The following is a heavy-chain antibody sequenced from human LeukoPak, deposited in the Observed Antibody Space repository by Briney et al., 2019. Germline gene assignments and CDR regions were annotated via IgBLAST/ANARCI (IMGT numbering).Heavy chain of an antibody. J-gene: IGHJ5*02. CDR1: GGSISSSSYY. CDR3: ARPPKPMAGRFWFDP. Sequence: SETLSLTCTVSGGSISSSSYYWGWIRQPPGKGLEWIGSIYYSGSTYYNPSLKSRVTISVDTSKNQFSLKLNSVTAADTAVYYCARPPKPMAGRFWFDPWGQGTPVAVSS. V-gene: IGHV4-39*01. CDR2: IYYSGST. D-gene: IGHD6-19*01.